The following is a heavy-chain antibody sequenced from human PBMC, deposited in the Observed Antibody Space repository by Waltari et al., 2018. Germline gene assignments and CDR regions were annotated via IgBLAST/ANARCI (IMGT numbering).Heavy chain of an antibody. J-gene: IGHJ4*02. Sequence: QLQLQESGPGLVKPSETLSLTCTVSGGPISSSRYYWGWIRQPPGKGLEWIGSIYYSGGAYFTQSNKSRVTISVDTSKNQFSLKLSSVTAADTAVYYCASGHVEMATIPPFDYWGQGTLVTVSS. V-gene: IGHV4-39*01. CDR1: GGPISSSRYY. CDR3: ASGHVEMATIPPFDY. D-gene: IGHD5-12*01. CDR2: IYYSGGA.